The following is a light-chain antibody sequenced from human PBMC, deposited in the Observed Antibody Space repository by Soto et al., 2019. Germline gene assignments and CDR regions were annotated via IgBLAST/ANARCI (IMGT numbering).Light chain of an antibody. CDR3: AAWDDSLSAWV. CDR2: TNN. CDR1: SSNIGRDY. J-gene: IGLJ3*02. Sequence: QAVVTQPPSASGTPGQRVTISCSGGSSNIGRDYVYWFQQFPGTAPKLLIYTNNQRPSGVPDRFSGSKSGTSASLAISGLRSEDEADYCCAAWDDSLSAWVFGGGTQLTVL. V-gene: IGLV1-47*02.